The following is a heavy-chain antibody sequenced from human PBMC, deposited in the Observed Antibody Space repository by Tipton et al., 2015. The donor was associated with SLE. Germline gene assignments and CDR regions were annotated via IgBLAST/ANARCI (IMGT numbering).Heavy chain of an antibody. CDR1: GGSFSGYY. D-gene: IGHD6-13*01. V-gene: IGHV4-34*01. Sequence: TLSLTCAVHGGSFSGYYWSWIRQSPGKWLEGIGEINHSGSTNYNTSLKSRVTISVDTTKKQFSQKVSSVTAADTAVYYCARAQRLVRWFDPWGQGTLVTVSS. CDR2: INHSGST. J-gene: IGHJ5*02. CDR3: ARAQRLVRWFDP.